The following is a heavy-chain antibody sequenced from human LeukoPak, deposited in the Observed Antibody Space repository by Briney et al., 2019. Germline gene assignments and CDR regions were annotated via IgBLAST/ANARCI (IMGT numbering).Heavy chain of an antibody. Sequence: ASVKVSCKASGYTFTGYYMHWVRQAPGQGLEWMAWINPNSGGTNYAQKFQGRVTMTRDTSISTAYMELSRLRSDDTAVYFCARGAYYYDISGYCDYWGQGTLVTVSS. D-gene: IGHD3-22*01. J-gene: IGHJ4*02. V-gene: IGHV1-2*02. CDR3: ARGAYYYDISGYCDY. CDR1: GYTFTGYY. CDR2: INPNSGGT.